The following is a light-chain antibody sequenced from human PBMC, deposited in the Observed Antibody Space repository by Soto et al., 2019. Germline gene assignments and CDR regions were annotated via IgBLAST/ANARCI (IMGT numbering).Light chain of an antibody. CDR2: GAS. Sequence: EVVLTQSPGTLSLSQGERAPVSCRASQTISRNYLAWYQKKPGQAPRLLIYGASTRATGIPDRFTGSGSGTDFTLTIARLEPEDFAVYYCQQYGGPVPWTFGQGTKVEV. V-gene: IGKV3-20*01. CDR3: QQYGGPVPWT. CDR1: QTISRNY. J-gene: IGKJ1*01.